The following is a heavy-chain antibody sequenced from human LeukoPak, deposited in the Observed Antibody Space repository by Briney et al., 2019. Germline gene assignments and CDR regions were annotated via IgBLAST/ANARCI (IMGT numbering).Heavy chain of an antibody. Sequence: ASVKVSCKASGYTFTSYGISWVRQAPGQGLEWMGWISAYNGNTNYAQKFQGRVTMTRDTSINTAYMELSRLRSDDTAVYYCARWVTLGRDYWGQGTLVTVSS. CDR3: ARWVTLGRDY. D-gene: IGHD2-21*02. CDR1: GYTFTSYG. V-gene: IGHV1-18*01. CDR2: ISAYNGNT. J-gene: IGHJ4*02.